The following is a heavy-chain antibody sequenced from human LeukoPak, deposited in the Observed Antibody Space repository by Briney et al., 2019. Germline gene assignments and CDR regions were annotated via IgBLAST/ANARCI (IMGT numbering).Heavy chain of an antibody. D-gene: IGHD6-19*01. V-gene: IGHV4-38-2*02. CDR3: AIWGSGWDFDY. CDR2: IYHSESA. J-gene: IGHJ4*02. CDR1: GYSISSGYY. Sequence: SETLSLTCTVSGYSISSGYYWGWIRQPPGKGLEWIGSIYHSESADYNPSLKSRVTISVDTTRNQFSLKLRSVTAADTAVYYCAIWGSGWDFDYWGQGTLVTVSS.